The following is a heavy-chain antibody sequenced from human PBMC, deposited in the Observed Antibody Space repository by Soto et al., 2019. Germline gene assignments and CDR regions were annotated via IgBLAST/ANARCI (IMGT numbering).Heavy chain of an antibody. CDR1: GFNFGVFG. CDR2: LSYEGSEE. V-gene: IGHV3-30*03. Sequence: PGGSLRLSCAASGFNFGVFGMHWVRQAPGKGLEWLSVLSYEGSEEYYADSVRGRFTISRDNSKNTLFLQMDSLRVDDTGVYYCALTRRSSLLEVAGPGFEYWGQGTTVTVSS. D-gene: IGHD6-19*01. CDR3: ALTRRSSLLEVAGPGFEY. J-gene: IGHJ4*02.